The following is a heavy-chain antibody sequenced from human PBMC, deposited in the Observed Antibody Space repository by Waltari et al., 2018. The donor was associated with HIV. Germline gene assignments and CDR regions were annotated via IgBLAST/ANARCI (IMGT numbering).Heavy chain of an antibody. J-gene: IGHJ3*02. CDR1: GYTFTSYA. CDR3: ARELPDIVGATFYAFDI. Sequence: QVQLVQSGAEVKKPGASVQVSCKASGYTFTSYAMHWVRQAPGQRLEWMGWINAGNGNTKYSQKFQGRVTITRDTSASTAYMELSSLRSEDTAVYYCARELPDIVGATFYAFDIWGQGTMVTVSS. CDR2: INAGNGNT. V-gene: IGHV1-3*01. D-gene: IGHD1-26*01.